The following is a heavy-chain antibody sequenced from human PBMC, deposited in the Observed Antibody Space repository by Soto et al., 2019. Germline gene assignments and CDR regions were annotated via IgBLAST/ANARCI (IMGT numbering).Heavy chain of an antibody. CDR2: IYPGDSDT. CDR1: GYSFTSYW. Sequence: GESLKISCKGSGYSFTSYWIGWVRQMPGKGLEWMGIIYPGDSDTRYSPSFQGQVTISADKSISTAYMQWSSLKASDTALYYCAVSPSRSLTNWFDPWAQGTLDTVTS. V-gene: IGHV5-51*01. D-gene: IGHD6-6*01. J-gene: IGHJ5*02. CDR3: AVSPSRSLTNWFDP.